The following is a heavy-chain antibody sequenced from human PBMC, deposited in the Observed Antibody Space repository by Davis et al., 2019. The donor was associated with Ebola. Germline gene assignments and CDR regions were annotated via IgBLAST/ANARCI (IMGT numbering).Heavy chain of an antibody. CDR3: ARDGPDYYGLDV. J-gene: IGHJ6*02. CDR2: INPNSGDT. V-gene: IGHV1-2*02. CDR1: GYTFTGYY. Sequence: ASVKVSCKASGYTFTGYYMHWVRQAPGQGLEWMGWINPNSGDTNYAQKFQGRVTITRDTSTSTVYMEVTRLRSDDTAVYYCARDGPDYYGLDVWGQGTAVTVSS.